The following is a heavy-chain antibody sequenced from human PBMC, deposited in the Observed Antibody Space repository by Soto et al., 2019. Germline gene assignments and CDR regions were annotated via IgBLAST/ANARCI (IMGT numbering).Heavy chain of an antibody. CDR3: ARGGGTILAPLP. J-gene: IGHJ5*02. D-gene: IGHD3-3*01. CDR1: GYTFTGYF. V-gene: IGHV1-2*02. CDR2: INPNSGAT. Sequence: SGEVSWKASGYTFTGYFMHWVRQAPGQGLEWMGWINPNSGATKYAQKFQGRVTLSRDTSIRTAYMELSGLRSDDTAVYYCARGGGTILAPLPWGQGTLVTVSS.